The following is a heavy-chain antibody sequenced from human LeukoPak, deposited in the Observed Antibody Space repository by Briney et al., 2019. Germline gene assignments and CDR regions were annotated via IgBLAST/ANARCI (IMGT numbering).Heavy chain of an antibody. CDR2: ISSSGSTI. CDR3: ARATWIQLDY. Sequence: GGSLRLSCAASGFTFSSYEMNWVRQAPGKGLEWVSYISSSGSTIYYADSVKGRFTISRDNAKNSLYLQMNSLRAEDTAVYYCARATWIQLDYWGQGTLVTVSS. J-gene: IGHJ4*02. D-gene: IGHD5-18*01. CDR1: GFTFSSYE. V-gene: IGHV3-48*03.